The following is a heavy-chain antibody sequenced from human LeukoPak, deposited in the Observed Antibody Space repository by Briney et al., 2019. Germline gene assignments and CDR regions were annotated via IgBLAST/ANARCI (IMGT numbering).Heavy chain of an antibody. CDR2: IIPILGMA. J-gene: IGHJ4*02. Sequence: SVKVSCKASGGTFSSYAISWVRQAPGQGLEWMGRIIPILGMANYAQKFQGRVTIIADKSTSTAYMELSSLRSEDTAVYYCARSSIAVANLDYWGQGTLVTVSS. D-gene: IGHD6-19*01. CDR1: GGTFSSYA. CDR3: ARSSIAVANLDY. V-gene: IGHV1-69*04.